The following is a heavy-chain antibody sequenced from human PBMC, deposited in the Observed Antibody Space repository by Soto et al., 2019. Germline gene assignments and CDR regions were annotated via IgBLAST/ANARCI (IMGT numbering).Heavy chain of an antibody. J-gene: IGHJ6*02. CDR2: INPSGGST. Sequence: ASVKVSCKASGYTFTSYYMHLVRQAPGQGLEWMGIINPSGGSTSYAQKFQGRVTMTRDTSTSTVYMELSSLRSEDTAVYYCARYSSSWSTYYYYGMDVWGQGTTVTVSS. CDR3: ARYSSSWSTYYYYGMDV. CDR1: GYTFTSYY. V-gene: IGHV1-46*01. D-gene: IGHD6-13*01.